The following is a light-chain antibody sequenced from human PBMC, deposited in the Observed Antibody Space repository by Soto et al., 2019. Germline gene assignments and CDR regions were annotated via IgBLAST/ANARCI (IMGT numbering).Light chain of an antibody. J-gene: IGKJ4*01. Sequence: EIVLTQSPATLSVSPGERATLSCRASQSVSSNYLAWYQQKPGQAPRVLIYGASSRATGIPDRFSGSGSGTEFTLTISGLQSEDFAVYYGQQYNDWPLTFGGGTKVEIK. CDR3: QQYNDWPLT. CDR1: QSVSSN. CDR2: GAS. V-gene: IGKV3D-15*01.